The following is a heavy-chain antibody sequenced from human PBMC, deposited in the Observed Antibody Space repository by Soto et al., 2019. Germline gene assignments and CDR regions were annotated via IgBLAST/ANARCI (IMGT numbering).Heavy chain of an antibody. CDR2: INHSGST. CDR1: GGSFSGYY. J-gene: IGHJ6*02. Sequence: QVQLQQWGAGLLKPSETLSLTCAVYGGSFSGYYWSWIRQPPGKGLEWIGEINHSGSTNYNPSLKNRVTISVDTSNNHFSLKPSSVTAADTAVYYCARTNYKRYYCYYGMDVWGQGTTVTVSS. D-gene: IGHD4-4*01. CDR3: ARTNYKRYYCYYGMDV. V-gene: IGHV4-34*01.